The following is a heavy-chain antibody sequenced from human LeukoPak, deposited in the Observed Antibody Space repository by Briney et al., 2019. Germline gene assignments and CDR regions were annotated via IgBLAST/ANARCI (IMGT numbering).Heavy chain of an antibody. CDR2: IWYDGSNK. CDR3: ARDYYGSGSYYPRYYYYGMDV. D-gene: IGHD3-10*01. CDR1: GFTFSSYG. J-gene: IGHJ6*02. V-gene: IGHV3-33*01. Sequence: GGSLRLSCAASGFTFSSYGMHWVRQAPGKRLEWVAVIWYDGSNKYYADSVKGRFTISRDNSKNTLYLQMNSLRAEDTAVYYCARDYYGSGSYYPRYYYYGMDVWGQGTTVTVSS.